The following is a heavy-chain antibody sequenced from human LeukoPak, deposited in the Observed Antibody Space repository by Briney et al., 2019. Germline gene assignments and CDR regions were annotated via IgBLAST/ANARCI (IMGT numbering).Heavy chain of an antibody. CDR2: IKQDGSEK. D-gene: IGHD5-24*01. CDR3: ARESNYDAFDI. Sequence: PGGSLRLSCAASGFTFSSYSMNWVRQAPGKGLEWVANIKQDGSEKYYVDSVKGRFTISRDNAKNSLYLQMNSLRAEDTAVYYCARESNYDAFDIWGQGTMVTISS. J-gene: IGHJ3*02. V-gene: IGHV3-7*01. CDR1: GFTFSSYS.